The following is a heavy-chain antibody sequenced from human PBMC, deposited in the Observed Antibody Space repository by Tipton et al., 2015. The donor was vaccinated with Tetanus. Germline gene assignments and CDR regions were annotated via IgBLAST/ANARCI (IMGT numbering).Heavy chain of an antibody. J-gene: IGHJ6*02. CDR2: ISNSGSHM. CDR1: GFNFSDSA. Sequence: SLRLSCAASGFNFSDSAMNWVRQAPGKGLEWVSSISNSGSHMYYAESVRGRFSISRDNAKNSLYLQMNSLRAEDAALYYCAKDNGGYSSSWRYGMDVWGQGTTVTVSS. D-gene: IGHD6-13*01. V-gene: IGHV3-21*04. CDR3: AKDNGGYSSSWRYGMDV.